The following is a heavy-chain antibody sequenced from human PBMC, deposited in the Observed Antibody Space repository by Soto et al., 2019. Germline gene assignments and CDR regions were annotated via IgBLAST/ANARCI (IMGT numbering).Heavy chain of an antibody. CDR1: GFTVSSNY. CDR2: IYSGGST. CDR3: ARISKWLAPFDP. V-gene: IGHV3-53*01. J-gene: IGHJ5*02. D-gene: IGHD6-19*01. Sequence: GGSLRLSCAASGFTVSSNYMSWVRQAPGKGLEWVSVIYSGGSTYYADSVKGRFTISRDNSKNTLYLQMNSLRAEDTAVYYCARISKWLAPFDPWGQGTLVTVSS.